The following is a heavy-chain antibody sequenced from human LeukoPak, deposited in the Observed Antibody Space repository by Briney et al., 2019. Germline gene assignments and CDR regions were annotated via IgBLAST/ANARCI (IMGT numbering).Heavy chain of an antibody. V-gene: IGHV6-1*01. CDR2: TYYRSKWYN. CDR3: ARGGDGYDYYGSGSCYTEYFQH. Sequence: SQTLSLTCAISGDSVSSNSAAWNWIRQSPSRGLEWLGRTYYRSKWYNDYAVSVKSRITINPDTSKNQFSLQLSSVTPEDTAVYYCARGGDGYDYYGSGSCYTEYFQHWGQGTLVTVSS. CDR1: GDSVSSNSAA. J-gene: IGHJ1*01. D-gene: IGHD3-10*01.